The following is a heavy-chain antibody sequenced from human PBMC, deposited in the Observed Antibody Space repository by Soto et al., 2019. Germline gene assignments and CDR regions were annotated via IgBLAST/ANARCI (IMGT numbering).Heavy chain of an antibody. CDR3: AKALQYSSSRDYFYYGMDV. V-gene: IGHV3-23*01. Sequence: EVQLLESGGGLVQPGGSLRLSCAASGFTFSNYSMSWVRQAPGKGLEWVSGMNSGGRSYYADSVKGRFTISRDTSKNMLYLQMNSLRADDTAVFYCAKALQYSSSRDYFYYGMDVWGQGTTVTVS. D-gene: IGHD6-6*01. CDR1: GFTFSNYS. J-gene: IGHJ6*02. CDR2: MNSGGRS.